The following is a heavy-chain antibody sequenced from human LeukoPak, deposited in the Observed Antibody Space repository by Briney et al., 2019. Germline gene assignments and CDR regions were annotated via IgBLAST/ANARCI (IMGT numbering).Heavy chain of an antibody. CDR3: AREGYSYVVDAFDI. Sequence: GGSLRLSCAASGFTFSSYEMNWVRHGPGKGLEWVSYISSSGSTINYADSVKGRFTISRDNAKNSLYLQMNSLRAEDTAVYYCAREGYSYVVDAFDIWGQGTMVTVSS. CDR1: GFTFSSYE. J-gene: IGHJ3*02. CDR2: ISSSGSTI. V-gene: IGHV3-48*03. D-gene: IGHD5-18*01.